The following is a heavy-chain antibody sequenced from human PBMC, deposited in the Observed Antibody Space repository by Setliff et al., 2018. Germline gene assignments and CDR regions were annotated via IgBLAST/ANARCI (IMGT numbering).Heavy chain of an antibody. J-gene: IGHJ6*02. Sequence: SETLSLTCSVSGGSISSYFWNWVRQPAGKGLEWIGRIYSNENTNYNPSLKSRVTISVDTSRNQFSLNLTSVTAADTALYFCARDNPILGATDYGMDVWGQGATVTVSS. D-gene: IGHD1-26*01. CDR2: IYSNENT. V-gene: IGHV4-4*07. CDR1: GGSISSYF. CDR3: ARDNPILGATDYGMDV.